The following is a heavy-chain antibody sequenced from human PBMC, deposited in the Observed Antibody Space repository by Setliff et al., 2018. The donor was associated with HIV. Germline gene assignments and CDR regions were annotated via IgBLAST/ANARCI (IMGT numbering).Heavy chain of an antibody. D-gene: IGHD5-18*01. Sequence: SETLSLTCVVYGGSFTNYYWSWIRQPPGKGLECIGEINHSGSTNYNPSLKSRVSMSVDTSKKQFSLKLRSVTAADTAVYFCARILDTPMLDGFDIWGQGTVVTVSS. CDR3: ARILDTPMLDGFDI. CDR1: GGSFTNYY. V-gene: IGHV4-34*01. CDR2: INHSGST. J-gene: IGHJ3*02.